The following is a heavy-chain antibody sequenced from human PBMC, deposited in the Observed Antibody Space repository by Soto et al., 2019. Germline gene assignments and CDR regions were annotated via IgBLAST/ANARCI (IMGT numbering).Heavy chain of an antibody. J-gene: IGHJ6*02. CDR3: ARGTYCSSTSCYWGMDV. Sequence: LATLLLICAVYGWPFNGHYWSWILQPPGKGLEWIGEINHSGSTNYNPSLKSRVTISVDTSKNQFSLKLSSVTAADTAVYYCARGTYCSSTSCYWGMDVWGQGTTVS. D-gene: IGHD2-2*01. CDR1: GWPFNGHY. CDR2: INHSGST. V-gene: IGHV4-34*01.